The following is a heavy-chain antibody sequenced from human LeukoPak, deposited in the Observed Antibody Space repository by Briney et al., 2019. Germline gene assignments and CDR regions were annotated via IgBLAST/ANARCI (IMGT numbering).Heavy chain of an antibody. CDR2: TYYRSKWYS. J-gene: IGHJ3*02. V-gene: IGHV6-1*01. CDR1: ADSVSSNSAA. D-gene: IGHD3-10*01. CDR3: SRVHKAFDGARDTFDI. Sequence: SQTLSLTCAISADSVSSNSAAWNWIRQSPSRGLEWLGRTYYRSKWYSDYALSVKSRITINPDTSKNQFSLQLNSVTPEDTAVYYCSRVHKAFDGARDTFDIWGQGTMVTVSS.